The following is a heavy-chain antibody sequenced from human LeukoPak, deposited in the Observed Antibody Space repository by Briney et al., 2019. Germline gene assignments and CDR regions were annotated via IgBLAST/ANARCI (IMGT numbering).Heavy chain of an antibody. CDR3: ARGIPDSSGYYYANVISEELYYFDY. V-gene: IGHV1-8*02. Sequence: ASVKVSCKASGGTFSSYAINWVRQATGQGLEWMGWMNPNSGNTGYAQKFQGRVTMTRNTSISTAYMELSSLRSEDTAVYYCARGIPDSSGYYYANVISEELYYFDYWGQGTLVTVSS. J-gene: IGHJ4*02. CDR1: GGTFSSYA. CDR2: MNPNSGNT. D-gene: IGHD3-22*01.